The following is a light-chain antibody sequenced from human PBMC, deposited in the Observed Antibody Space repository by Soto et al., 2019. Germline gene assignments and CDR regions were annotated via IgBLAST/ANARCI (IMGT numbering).Light chain of an antibody. CDR3: QQYNGFPWT. V-gene: IGKV3-15*01. J-gene: IGKJ1*01. CDR2: DAS. CDR1: QSISNN. Sequence: EIVMTQSPATLSVSPGERATLSCRASQSISNNLAWYQHKPGQAPRLLIYDASTRATGIPAKFSGSGSGTEFTVTISSLQSEDFAGYYCQQYNGFPWTFGQGTKVEIK.